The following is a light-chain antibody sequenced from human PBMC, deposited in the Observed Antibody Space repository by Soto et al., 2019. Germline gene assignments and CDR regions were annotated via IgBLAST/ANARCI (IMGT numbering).Light chain of an antibody. V-gene: IGLV2-8*01. Sequence: QSVLTQPPSASGSPGQSVAISCTGTSSDVGGYSYVSWYQQHPGKAPKLMIYVVNKRPSGVPDRFSGSKSGNTASLTVSGLQAEDEADYYCSSYAGSSNVFGTGTKVTVL. J-gene: IGLJ1*01. CDR1: SSDVGGYSY. CDR2: VVN. CDR3: SSYAGSSNV.